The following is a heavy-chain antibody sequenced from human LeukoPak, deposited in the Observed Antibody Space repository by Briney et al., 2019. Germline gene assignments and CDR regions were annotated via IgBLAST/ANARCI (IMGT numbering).Heavy chain of an antibody. Sequence: GESLKISCKGSGYSFTSYWIGWVRQMPGKGLEGMGIIYPGDSDTRYSPSFQGQVTISADKSISPAYLQWSSLKASDTAMYYCARRGYSYGRGNYYYYMDVWGKGTTVTVSS. J-gene: IGHJ6*03. V-gene: IGHV5-51*01. D-gene: IGHD5-18*01. CDR3: ARRGYSYGRGNYYYYMDV. CDR2: IYPGDSDT. CDR1: GYSFTSYW.